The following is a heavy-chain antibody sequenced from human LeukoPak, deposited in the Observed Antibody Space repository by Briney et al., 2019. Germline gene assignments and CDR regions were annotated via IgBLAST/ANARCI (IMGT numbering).Heavy chain of an antibody. J-gene: IGHJ4*02. CDR3: ARGPMVRGVIITSPFDY. Sequence: PSETLSLTCAVYGGSFSGYYWSWIRQPPGKGLEWIGEINHSGSTNYNPPLKSRVTISVDTSKNQFSLKLSSVTAADTAVYYCARGPMVRGVIITSPFDYWGQGTLVTVSS. D-gene: IGHD3-10*01. CDR2: INHSGST. CDR1: GGSFSGYY. V-gene: IGHV4-34*01.